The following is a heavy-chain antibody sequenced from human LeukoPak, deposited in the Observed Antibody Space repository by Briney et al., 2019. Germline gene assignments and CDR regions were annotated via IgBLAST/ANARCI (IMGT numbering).Heavy chain of an antibody. D-gene: IGHD3-9*01. CDR2: IKEDGSEK. V-gene: IGHV3-7*01. CDR3: SRVSYDILTGYYYFDY. Sequence: PGGSLRLSCAASGFTLSSYWMSWVRQAPGKGLERVANIKEDGSEKYYVDSVKGRFTISRDNAKNSLYLQMNSLRAEDTAVYYCSRVSYDILTGYYYFDYWGQGTLVTISS. CDR1: GFTLSSYW. J-gene: IGHJ4*02.